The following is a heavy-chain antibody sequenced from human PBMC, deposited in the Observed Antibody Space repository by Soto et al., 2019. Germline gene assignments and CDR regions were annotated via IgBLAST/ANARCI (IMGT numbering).Heavy chain of an antibody. J-gene: IGHJ6*03. Sequence: PSETLSLTCTVSGGSISSGGYYWSWIRQHPGKGLEWIGYIYYSGSASSNPSLKSRVSISVDMSKNQFSLKLSSVTAADTAVYYCGRGGCSSTSCSFYHYYMDVWGKGTTVTVS. CDR2: IYYSGSA. V-gene: IGHV4-31*03. CDR3: GRGGCSSTSCSFYHYYMDV. CDR1: GGSISSGGYY. D-gene: IGHD2-2*01.